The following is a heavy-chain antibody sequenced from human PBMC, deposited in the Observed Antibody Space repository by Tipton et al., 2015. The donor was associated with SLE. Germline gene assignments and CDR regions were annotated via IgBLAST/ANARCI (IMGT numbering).Heavy chain of an antibody. Sequence: RSLRLSCATSGFTFDDYAIDWVRQVSGKGLEWVSGISWNSDGIGYADSVKGRFTISRDSAKSSVYLQMNSLRTEDTALYYCAKVGTGTRGLDIWGQGTMVTVSP. V-gene: IGHV3-9*01. CDR1: GFTFDDYA. CDR3: AKVGTGTRGLDI. D-gene: IGHD1-1*01. J-gene: IGHJ3*02. CDR2: ISWNSDGI.